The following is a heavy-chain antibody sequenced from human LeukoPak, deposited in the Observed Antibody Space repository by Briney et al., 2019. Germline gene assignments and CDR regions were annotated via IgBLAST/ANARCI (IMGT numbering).Heavy chain of an antibody. CDR1: GFTFSSYA. J-gene: IGHJ6*02. CDR2: ISGGGDST. CDR3: AKEEYSTRYYYYGMDV. D-gene: IGHD2-2*01. V-gene: IGHV3-23*01. Sequence: GGSLRLSCAASGFTFSSYAMSWVRQAPGKGLEWVSAISGGGDSTFYADSVKGRFTISRDNSKNTLYLQMSSLRAEDTAIYYCAKEEYSTRYYYYGMDVWGQGTMVTVSS.